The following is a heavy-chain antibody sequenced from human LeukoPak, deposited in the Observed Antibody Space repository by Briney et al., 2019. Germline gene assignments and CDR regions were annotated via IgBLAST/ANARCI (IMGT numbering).Heavy chain of an antibody. CDR2: INPNSGGT. CDR3: ARMGGYYDSSGYYYVGY. D-gene: IGHD3-22*01. J-gene: IGHJ4*02. V-gene: IGHV1-2*02. CDR1: GYTFTGYY. Sequence: ASVKVSCKASGYTFTGYYMHWVRQAPGQGLEWMGWINPNSGGTNYAQKFQGRVTMTRNTSISTAYMELSSLRSEDTAVYYCARMGGYYDSSGYYYVGYWGQGTLVTVSS.